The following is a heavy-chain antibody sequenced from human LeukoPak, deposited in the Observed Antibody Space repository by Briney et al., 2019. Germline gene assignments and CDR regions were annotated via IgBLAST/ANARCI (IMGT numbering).Heavy chain of an antibody. V-gene: IGHV3-66*02. Sequence: PGGSLRLSCAASGFTVSNNYMSWVRQAPGKGVEWVSVIYSGDNTYYVESVKGRFTISRDNSKNTLFLQMNRLRAEDTAVYYCAGRRVLDASFDYWGQGTLVTVSS. CDR3: AGRRVLDASFDY. CDR1: GFTVSNNY. J-gene: IGHJ4*02. D-gene: IGHD3-16*01. CDR2: IYSGDNT.